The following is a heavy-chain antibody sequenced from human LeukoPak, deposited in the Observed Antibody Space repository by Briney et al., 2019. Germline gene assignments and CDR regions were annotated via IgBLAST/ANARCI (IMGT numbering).Heavy chain of an antibody. V-gene: IGHV1-69*01. J-gene: IGHJ5*02. CDR3: ARDQVPLSPFNWFDP. Sequence: ASVKVSCKASGGTFSSYAISWVRQAPGQGLEWMGGIIPIFGTANYAQKFQGRVTITADESTSTAYMELNSLRSEDTAVYYCARDQVPLSPFNWFDPWGQGTLVTVSS. CDR2: IIPIFGTA. CDR1: GGTFSSYA.